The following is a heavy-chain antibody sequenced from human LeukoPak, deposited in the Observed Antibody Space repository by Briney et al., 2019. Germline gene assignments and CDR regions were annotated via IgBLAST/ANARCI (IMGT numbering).Heavy chain of an antibody. CDR1: GGSFSGCY. CDR3: ASALLWSYGGFDY. CDR2: INHSGST. V-gene: IGHV4-34*01. D-gene: IGHD1-26*01. Sequence: SETLSLTCAVYGGSFSGCYWSWIRQPPGKGLEWIGEINHSGSTNYNPSLKSRVTISVDTSKNQFSLKLSSVTAADTAVYYCASALLWSYGGFDYWGQGTLVTVSS. J-gene: IGHJ4*02.